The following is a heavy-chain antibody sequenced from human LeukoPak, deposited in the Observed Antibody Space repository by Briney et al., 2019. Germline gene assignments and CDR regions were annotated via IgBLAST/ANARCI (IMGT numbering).Heavy chain of an antibody. CDR3: ARGTNWSPLDFDY. Sequence: PGGSLRLSCVASGFTLSSYNIHWVRQALGKGLEWVSTISSSSSDYKYYSDSVKGRFTISRDNADNSLYLQMNSLRAEDTAVYFCARGTNWSPLDFDYWGQGTQVTVSS. D-gene: IGHD1-20*01. V-gene: IGHV3-21*01. CDR2: ISSSSSDYK. J-gene: IGHJ4*02. CDR1: GFTLSSYN.